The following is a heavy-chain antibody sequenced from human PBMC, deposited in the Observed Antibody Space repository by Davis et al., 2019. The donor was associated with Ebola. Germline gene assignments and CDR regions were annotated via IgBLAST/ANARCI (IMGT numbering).Heavy chain of an antibody. CDR1: GFTFTSSP. J-gene: IGHJ4*02. CDR3: ARGPTVPSGG. CDR2: IVVGSGNT. D-gene: IGHD3-16*01. Sequence: SVKVSCKASGFTFTSSPVQWVRQARGQRLEWIGWIVVGSGNTNYAQKFQERVTITRDMSTSTAYIELSSLRSEDTAVYYCARGPTVPSGGWGQGTLVTVSS. V-gene: IGHV1-58*01.